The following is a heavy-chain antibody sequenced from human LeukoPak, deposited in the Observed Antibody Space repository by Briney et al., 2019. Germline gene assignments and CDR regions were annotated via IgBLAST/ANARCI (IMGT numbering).Heavy chain of an antibody. V-gene: IGHV4-34*01. CDR2: INHSGST. CDR3: ARGKCTSRHIAANNWFDP. J-gene: IGHJ5*02. D-gene: IGHD2-2*02. CDR1: GGSFSGYY. Sequence: SETLSLTCAVYGGSFSGYYWSWIRQPPGKGLEWIGEINHSGSTNYNPSLKSRVTISVDTSKNQFSLKLSSVTAADTAVYYCARGKCTSRHIAANNWFDPWGQGTLVTVSS.